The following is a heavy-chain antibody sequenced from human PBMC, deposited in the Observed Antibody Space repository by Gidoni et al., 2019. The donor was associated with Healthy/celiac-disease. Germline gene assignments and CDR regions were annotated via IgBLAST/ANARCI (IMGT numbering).Heavy chain of an antibody. CDR3: ARKYSGSSRAGFDY. J-gene: IGHJ4*02. CDR2: ISSRSSSI. CDR1: GFPFSSQS. V-gene: IGHV3-21*01. Sequence: EVQLVEPGGGLVKPGGSLRLCCAASGFPFSSQSMNWVRQAPGKGLEWVSSISSRSSSISYADSVKGRFTISRDNAKNSLYLQMNSLRAEDTAVYYCARKYSGSSRAGFDYWGQGTLVTVSS. D-gene: IGHD1-26*01.